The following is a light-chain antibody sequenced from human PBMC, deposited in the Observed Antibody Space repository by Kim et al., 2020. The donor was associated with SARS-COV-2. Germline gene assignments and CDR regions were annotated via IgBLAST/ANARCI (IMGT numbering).Light chain of an antibody. CDR3: QAWDSSRVV. CDR2: QDS. Sequence: SVSPGQTASIACSGDKLGDKYACWYQQKPGQSPVLVFYQDSKRPSGIPERFSGSNSGNTATLTISGTQAMDEADYYCQAWDSSRVVFGGGTQLTVL. V-gene: IGLV3-1*01. J-gene: IGLJ2*01. CDR1: KLGDKY.